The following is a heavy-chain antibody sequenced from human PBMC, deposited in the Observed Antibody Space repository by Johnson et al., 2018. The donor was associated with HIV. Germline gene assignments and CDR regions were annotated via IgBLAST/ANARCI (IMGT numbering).Heavy chain of an antibody. V-gene: IGHV3-13*01. D-gene: IGHD6-19*01. Sequence: VQLVESGGGLVQPGGSLRLSCAASGFTFSTYDMHWVRQAAGTGLEWVSAIGPAGDTYYPGSVKGRFTISSENAKNSLYLQMNSLRAADTAVYYCARSSGWYGVAAFDIWGQGTMVTVSS. CDR3: ARSSGWYGVAAFDI. CDR1: GFTFSTYD. J-gene: IGHJ3*02. CDR2: IGPAGDT.